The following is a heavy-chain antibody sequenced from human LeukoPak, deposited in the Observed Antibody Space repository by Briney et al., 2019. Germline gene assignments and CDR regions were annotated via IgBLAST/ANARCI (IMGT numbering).Heavy chain of an antibody. V-gene: IGHV3-21*01. D-gene: IGHD1-26*01. CDR2: ISSSSSYI. Sequence: PGGSLRLSCAASGFTFSSYSMNWVRQAPGKGLEWVSSISSSSSYIYYADSVKGRFTISRDNAKNSLYLQMNSLRAEDTAVYYCTTQEMGATCFDYWGQGTLVTVSS. J-gene: IGHJ4*02. CDR3: TTQEMGATCFDY. CDR1: GFTFSSYS.